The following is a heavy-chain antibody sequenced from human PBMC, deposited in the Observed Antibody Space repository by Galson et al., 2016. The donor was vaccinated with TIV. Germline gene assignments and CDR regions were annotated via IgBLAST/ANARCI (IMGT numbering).Heavy chain of an antibody. CDR1: GGTFSTYV. Sequence: SVKVSCKASGGTFSTYVINWVRQAPGQGLEWMGGIIPLFGTTNYAQRFQGRVTISADESTSTAYMELSSLRSEDTAVFYCATDRNTALDTYHYYYGMDVWGQGTTVTVSS. J-gene: IGHJ6*02. CDR3: ATDRNTALDTYHYYYGMDV. D-gene: IGHD5-18*01. CDR2: IIPLFGTT. V-gene: IGHV1-69*13.